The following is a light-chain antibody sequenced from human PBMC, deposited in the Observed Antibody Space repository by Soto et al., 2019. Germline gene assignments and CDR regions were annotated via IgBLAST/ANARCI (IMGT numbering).Light chain of an antibody. V-gene: IGKV3-20*01. CDR1: QSIGSSY. J-gene: IGKJ1*01. CDR3: QQYGSAPPT. Sequence: IVLTQSPGTLSLSPGGRATLSCRATQSIGSSYLAWYQQKPGQAPRLLISGAASRATGIPDRFSGNRSGTNFTLPISGREPEDFALYYCQQYGSAPPTFGQGTKGEI. CDR2: GAA.